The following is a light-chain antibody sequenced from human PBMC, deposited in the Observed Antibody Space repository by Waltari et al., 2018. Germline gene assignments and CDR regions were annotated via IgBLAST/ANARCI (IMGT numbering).Light chain of an antibody. CDR2: EVN. Sequence: QSALTQPPSASGSPGQSVTISCTGTSNDVAGYNYVSWYQQYPGKVPKLLIYEVNKRPSGVPDRFSGSKSGNTASLTVSGLQAEDDATYYCTSYAGINNLVFGTGTKVTVL. CDR1: SNDVAGYNY. V-gene: IGLV2-8*01. CDR3: TSYAGINNLV. J-gene: IGLJ1*01.